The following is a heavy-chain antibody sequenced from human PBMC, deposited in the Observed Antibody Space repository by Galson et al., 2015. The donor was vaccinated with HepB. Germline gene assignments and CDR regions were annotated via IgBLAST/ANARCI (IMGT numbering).Heavy chain of an antibody. CDR1: GFTFSSYS. V-gene: IGHV3-21*01. D-gene: IGHD6-13*01. Sequence: SLRLSCAASGFTFSSYSMNWVRQAPGKGLEWVSSISSSSSSIYYADSVKGRFTISRDNAKNSLHLQMNSLRAEDTAVYYCARGDSYSSLDYWGQGTLVTVSS. CDR3: ARGDSYSSLDY. CDR2: ISSSSSSI. J-gene: IGHJ4*02.